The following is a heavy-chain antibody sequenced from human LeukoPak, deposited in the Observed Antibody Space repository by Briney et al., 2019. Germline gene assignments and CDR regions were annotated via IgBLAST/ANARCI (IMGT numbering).Heavy chain of an antibody. V-gene: IGHV3-23*01. CDR3: ANQYPG. J-gene: IGHJ4*02. CDR2: ISGDGATT. Sequence: GGSLRLSCAASGFTFSTHAMSWVRQAPGKGLDWVSAISGDGATTYYADSVKGRFTISRGNSKNTLYLQMNSLRAEDTAVYYCANQYPGWGQGTLVTVSS. CDR1: GFTFSTHA. D-gene: IGHD4-11*01.